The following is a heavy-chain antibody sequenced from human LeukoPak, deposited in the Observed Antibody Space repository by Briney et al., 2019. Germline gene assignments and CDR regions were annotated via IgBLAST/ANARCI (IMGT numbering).Heavy chain of an antibody. D-gene: IGHD6-19*01. Sequence: GGSLRLSCAASGFTFSSYSMNWVRQAPGKGLEWVSSISSSSSYIYYADSVKGRFTISRDNSKNTLYLQMNSLRAEDTAVYYCARVIAVAAPPFDYWGQGTLITVSS. CDR1: GFTFSSYS. CDR2: ISSSSSYI. CDR3: ARVIAVAAPPFDY. J-gene: IGHJ4*02. V-gene: IGHV3-21*01.